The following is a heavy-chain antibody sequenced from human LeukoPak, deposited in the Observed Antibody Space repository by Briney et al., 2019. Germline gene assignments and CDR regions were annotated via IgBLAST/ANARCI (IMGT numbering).Heavy chain of an antibody. Sequence: SVKVSCKASGGTFSNYAISWVRQAPGQGLEWMGGIIPIFGTANYAQKFQGRATITADKSTSTAYMELSSLRSEDTAVYYCARVRIAAAGTSFDYWGQGTLVTVSS. V-gene: IGHV1-69*06. D-gene: IGHD6-13*01. CDR2: IIPIFGTA. J-gene: IGHJ4*02. CDR3: ARVRIAAAGTSFDY. CDR1: GGTFSNYA.